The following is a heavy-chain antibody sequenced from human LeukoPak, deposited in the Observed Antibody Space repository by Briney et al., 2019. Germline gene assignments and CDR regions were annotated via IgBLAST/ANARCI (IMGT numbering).Heavy chain of an antibody. V-gene: IGHV3-33*06. J-gene: IGHJ3*02. CDR2: IWYDGSNK. D-gene: IGHD1-26*01. Sequence: GGSLRLSCAASGFAFSSYGMHWVRQAPGKGLEWVAVIWYDGSNKYYADSVKGRFTISRDNSKNTLYLQMNSLRAEDMAVYYCAKLGSVGATTPRAFDIWGQGTMVTVSS. CDR3: AKLGSVGATTPRAFDI. CDR1: GFAFSSYG.